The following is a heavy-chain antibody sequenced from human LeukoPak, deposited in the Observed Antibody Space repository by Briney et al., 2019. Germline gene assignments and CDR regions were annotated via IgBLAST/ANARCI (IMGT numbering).Heavy chain of an antibody. V-gene: IGHV3-21*01. D-gene: IGHD3-3*01. CDR1: GFPFSDYS. J-gene: IGHJ5*02. CDR3: ARDRDFGVGNWFDP. Sequence: GGSLGLSCAASGFPFSDYSLNWVRQAPGKGLEWVSSISRSGSYIYYADSVKGRFTISRDDAKKSLYLQMNGLRAEDTAVYYCARDRDFGVGNWFDPWGQGTLVTVSS. CDR2: ISRSGSYI.